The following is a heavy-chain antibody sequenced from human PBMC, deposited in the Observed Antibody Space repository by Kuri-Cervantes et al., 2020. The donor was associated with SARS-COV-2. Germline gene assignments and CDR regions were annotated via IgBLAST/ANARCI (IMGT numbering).Heavy chain of an antibody. V-gene: IGHV1-18*01. Sequence: ASVKVSCKASGYTFTSYGISWVRQAPGQGLERMGWISAYNGNTNYAQKLQGRVTMTTDTSTSTAYMELRSLRSDDTAVYYCARDIPGGFDWLLRSDYYYYYMDVWGKGTTVTVSS. D-gene: IGHD3-9*01. J-gene: IGHJ6*03. CDR3: ARDIPGGFDWLLRSDYYYYYMDV. CDR1: GYTFTSYG. CDR2: ISAYNGNT.